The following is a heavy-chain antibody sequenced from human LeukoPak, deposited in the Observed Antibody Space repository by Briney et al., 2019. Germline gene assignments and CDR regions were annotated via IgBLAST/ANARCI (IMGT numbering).Heavy chain of an antibody. CDR1: GYTFTSYG. CDR2: ISAYNGNT. CDR3: SGDHLQGYEPY. Sequence: ASVKVSCKASGYTFTSYGISWVRQAPGQGLEWMGWISAYNGNTNYAQKLQGRVTMTRDTSTSTVYMELSSLRSEDTAVYYCSGDHLQGYEPYWGQGTLVTVSS. V-gene: IGHV1-18*01. D-gene: IGHD5-12*01. J-gene: IGHJ4*02.